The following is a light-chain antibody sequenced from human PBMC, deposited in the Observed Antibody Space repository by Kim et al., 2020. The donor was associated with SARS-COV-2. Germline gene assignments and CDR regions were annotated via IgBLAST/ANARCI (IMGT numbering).Light chain of an antibody. J-gene: IGKJ2*01. CDR1: QGISTY. CDR3: LQYHSDPTT. V-gene: IGKV1-16*02. CDR2: AAS. Sequence: DIQMTQSPSSLSASVGDRVTITCRASQGISTYLAWFQQKPGKAPKSLISAASTLQSGVPSKFSGSGSGTVFTLTISGLQPEDVATYYCLQYHSDPTTLGQGTKLEI.